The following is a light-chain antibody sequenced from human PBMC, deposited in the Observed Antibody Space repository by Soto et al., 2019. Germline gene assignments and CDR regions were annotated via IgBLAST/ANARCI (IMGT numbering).Light chain of an antibody. CDR2: KVS. Sequence: EIVMTQTPLSSPVTLGQAASISCRCSQSLLHSDGNTYLSWFQQRPGQPPRLLIYKVSDRFSGVPDRFSGSGAGTDFTLTISRVEAEDVGIYYCMQATQSHWTFGQGTKVDIK. V-gene: IGKV2-24*01. CDR3: MQATQSHWT. J-gene: IGKJ1*01. CDR1: QSLLHSDGNTY.